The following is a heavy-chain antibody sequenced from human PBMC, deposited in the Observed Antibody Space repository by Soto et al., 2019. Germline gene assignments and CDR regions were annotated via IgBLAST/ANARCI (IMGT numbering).Heavy chain of an antibody. Sequence: QVQLVEAGGGVVQAGRSLRLSCEASGFTFRDYGMHWVRQAPGKGLEYVAVVWYDGSNKYYADSVRGRFTISRDNSKNTLYLQMNSLRVEDTGVYYCARGPIVANLDYWGQGTLVTVSS. CDR1: GFTFRDYG. J-gene: IGHJ4*02. V-gene: IGHV3-33*01. CDR3: ARGPIVANLDY. D-gene: IGHD5-12*01. CDR2: VWYDGSNK.